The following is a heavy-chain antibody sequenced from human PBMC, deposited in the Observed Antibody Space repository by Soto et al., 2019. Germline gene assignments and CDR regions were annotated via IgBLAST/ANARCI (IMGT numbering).Heavy chain of an antibody. V-gene: IGHV3-33*01. CDR1: GFTFSSYG. Sequence: PGGSLRLSCAASGFTFSSYGMHWVLQAPGKGLEWVAVIWYDGSNKYYADSVKGRFTISRDNSKNTLYLQMNSLRAEDTAVYYCARAYAGGSYGEVYYGMDVWGQGTTVTVSS. D-gene: IGHD5-18*01. CDR2: IWYDGSNK. CDR3: ARAYAGGSYGEVYYGMDV. J-gene: IGHJ6*02.